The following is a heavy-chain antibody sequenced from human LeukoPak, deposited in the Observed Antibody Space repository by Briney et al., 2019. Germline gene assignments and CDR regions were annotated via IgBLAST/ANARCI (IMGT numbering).Heavy chain of an antibody. CDR2: IIPILGIA. D-gene: IGHD5-24*01. J-gene: IGHJ4*02. CDR3: ARDQGMATISEFDY. CDR1: GGTFSSYT. Sequence: SVKVSCKASGGTFSSYTISWVRQAPGHGLEWMGRIIPILGIANYAQKFQGRVTITADKSTSTAYMELSSLRSEDTAVYYCARDQGMATISEFDYWGQGTLVTVSS. V-gene: IGHV1-69*04.